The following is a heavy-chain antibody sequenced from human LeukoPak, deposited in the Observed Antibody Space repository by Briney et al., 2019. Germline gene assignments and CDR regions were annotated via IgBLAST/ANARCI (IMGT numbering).Heavy chain of an antibody. CDR2: ISSSSSYI. CDR1: GFTFSSYS. D-gene: IGHD2-2*01. V-gene: IGHV3-21*01. CDR3: ARDSHIVVVPAAVQGWFDP. Sequence: SGGSLRLSCAASGFTFSSYSMNWVRQAPGKGLEWVSSISSSSSYIYYADSVKGRFTISRDNAKNSLYLQMDSLRAEDTAVYYCARDSHIVVVPAAVQGWFDPWGQGTLVTVSS. J-gene: IGHJ5*02.